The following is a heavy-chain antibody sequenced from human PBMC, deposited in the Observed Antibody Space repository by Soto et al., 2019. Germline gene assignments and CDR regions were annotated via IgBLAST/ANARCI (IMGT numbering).Heavy chain of an antibody. Sequence: NPSETLSLTCTVSGGSISSGDYYWNWIRQSPGKGLEWIGYIYYSGSTYYNPSLKSRVAISVDTSKNQFSLNLSSVTAADTAVYYCARDREGSYAMRIFDYWGQGTLVTVSS. CDR1: GGSISSGDYY. CDR2: IYYSGST. J-gene: IGHJ4*02. CDR3: ARDREGSYAMRIFDY. D-gene: IGHD1-26*01. V-gene: IGHV4-30-4*01.